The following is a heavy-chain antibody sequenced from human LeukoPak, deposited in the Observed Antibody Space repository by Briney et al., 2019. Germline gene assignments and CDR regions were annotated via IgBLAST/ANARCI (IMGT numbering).Heavy chain of an antibody. CDR2: INYSGST. J-gene: IGHJ3*02. CDR1: GGSISTTTYY. V-gene: IGHV4-39*01. Sequence: NASETLSLTCTVSGGSISTTTYYWDWIRQHPGMGLEYVGSINYSGSTYYTPSLKSRVTISIDTAKNQFSLKLISVTAADTAVYFCARHCSDSNCYRLDAFDIWGQGTLVTVSS. D-gene: IGHD2-15*01. CDR3: ARHCSDSNCYRLDAFDI.